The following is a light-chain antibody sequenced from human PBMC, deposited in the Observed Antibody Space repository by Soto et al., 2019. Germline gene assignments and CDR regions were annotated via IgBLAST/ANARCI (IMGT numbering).Light chain of an antibody. CDR2: GAS. CDR1: QSISSS. CDR3: MQYIHWPLS. V-gene: IGKV3-15*01. Sequence: EIVLTQSPATLSVSPGERATLSCRASQSISSSLAWYQQKPGQSPRLLVYGASTRATAIPPSFSGSGSGTEFTRTINSLQSEDFAVYYCMQYIHWPLSFGGGTKVEIK. J-gene: IGKJ4*01.